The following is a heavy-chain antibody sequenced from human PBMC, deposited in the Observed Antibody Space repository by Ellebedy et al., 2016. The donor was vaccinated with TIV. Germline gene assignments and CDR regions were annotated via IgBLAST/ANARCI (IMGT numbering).Heavy chain of an antibody. D-gene: IGHD7-27*01. Sequence: GESLKISCAASGFTFSRYWMHWVRQAPGKGLVWVPRINSDGSNTGYADSVKGRFTISRDNAKNTLYLQMNSLRDEDTAVYYCARTNWGEDYWGQGTLVTVSS. CDR3: ARTNWGEDY. CDR2: INSDGSNT. J-gene: IGHJ4*02. CDR1: GFTFSRYW. V-gene: IGHV3-74*01.